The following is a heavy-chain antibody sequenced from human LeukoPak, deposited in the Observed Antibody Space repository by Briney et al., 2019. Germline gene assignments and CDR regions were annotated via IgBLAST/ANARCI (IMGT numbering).Heavy chain of an antibody. D-gene: IGHD3-16*01. J-gene: IGHJ4*02. CDR3: AAGEEGGDY. V-gene: IGHV1-58*01. CDR2: NVVGSGNT. Sequence: ASVKVSCKASGFTFTNSAVQWVRQARGQRLEWIGWNVVGSGNTNYAQKFQERVTITRDMSTSTAYMELSSLRSEDTAVYYCAAGEEGGDYWGQGTLVTVSS. CDR1: GFTFTNSA.